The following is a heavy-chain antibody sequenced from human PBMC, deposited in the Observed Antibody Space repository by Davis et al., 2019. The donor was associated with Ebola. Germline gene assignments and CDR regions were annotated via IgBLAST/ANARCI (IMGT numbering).Heavy chain of an antibody. D-gene: IGHD5-18*01. CDR3: ARVSAMVYYFDY. Sequence: GESLKISCAASGFAFSSYSMNWVRQAPGKGPEWVSSISSNSTYMYYADSVKGRFTISRDNANNSLYLQMHSLRAEDTAVYYCARVSAMVYYFDYWGQGALVTVSS. V-gene: IGHV3-21*01. CDR2: ISSNSTYM. J-gene: IGHJ4*02. CDR1: GFAFSSYS.